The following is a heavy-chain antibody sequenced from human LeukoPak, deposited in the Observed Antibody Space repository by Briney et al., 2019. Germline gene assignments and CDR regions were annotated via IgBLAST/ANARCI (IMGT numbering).Heavy chain of an antibody. CDR2: TYSSGST. J-gene: IGHJ3*02. CDR3: ARDLAITTPDGFDI. CDR1: GGSIRSYY. Sequence: SETLSLTCTVSGGSIRSYYWSWIRQPAGKGLEWIGRTYSSGSTKYNPSLKSRVTTSVDTSKNQFSLKLSSVTAADTAVYYCARDLAITTPDGFDIWGQGTMVTVSS. V-gene: IGHV4-4*07. D-gene: IGHD3-22*01.